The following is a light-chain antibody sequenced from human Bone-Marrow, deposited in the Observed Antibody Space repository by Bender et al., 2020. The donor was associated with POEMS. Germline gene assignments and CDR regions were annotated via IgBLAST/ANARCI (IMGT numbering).Light chain of an antibody. Sequence: QSALTQPPSASGSPGQSVTISCTGTSGNIGDYNFVSWYQQHPGKAPKLLIYEVTKRPSGVPDRFSGSKSGNTASLTVSGLQADDEADYYCGAYEGSSGHVVFGVGTHLTVL. CDR2: EVT. CDR3: GAYEGSSGHVV. V-gene: IGLV2-8*01. J-gene: IGLJ2*01. CDR1: SGNIGDYNF.